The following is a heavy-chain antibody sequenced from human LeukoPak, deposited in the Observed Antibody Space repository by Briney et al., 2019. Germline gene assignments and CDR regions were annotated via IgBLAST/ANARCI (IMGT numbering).Heavy chain of an antibody. J-gene: IGHJ4*02. Sequence: PGGSLRLSCIASGFTLSRYIMNWARQAPGKGLEWVSSISSSSSYIYYSDSVKGRFTIARDNAKNSLYLQMNSLRAEDTAVYYCARGDMYYYDSSGGDYWGQGTLVTVSS. CDR3: ARGDMYYYDSSGGDY. CDR2: ISSSSSYI. CDR1: GFTLSRYI. V-gene: IGHV3-21*01. D-gene: IGHD3-22*01.